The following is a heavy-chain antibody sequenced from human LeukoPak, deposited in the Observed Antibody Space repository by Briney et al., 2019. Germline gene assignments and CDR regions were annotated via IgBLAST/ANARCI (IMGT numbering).Heavy chain of an antibody. Sequence: SETLSLTCTVSGGSISSSSYYWGWIRQPPGKGLEWIGSINYSGTTYYNPSLKSRVTISVDTSKNQFSLKLSSVTAADTAVYYCARLPIVVVPSTSFDIWGQGTMVTVSS. CDR3: ARLPIVVVPSTSFDI. V-gene: IGHV4-39*01. D-gene: IGHD2-2*01. CDR1: GGSISSSSYY. CDR2: INYSGTT. J-gene: IGHJ3*02.